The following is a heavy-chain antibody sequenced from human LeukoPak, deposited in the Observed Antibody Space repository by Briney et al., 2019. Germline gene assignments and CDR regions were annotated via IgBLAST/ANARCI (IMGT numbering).Heavy chain of an antibody. CDR1: GFTFDDYV. J-gene: IGHJ4*02. CDR2: INWNGGST. CDR3: AKSGYNRFDY. Sequence: GGSLRLSCAASGFTFDDYVMSWVRQAPGKVLEWVSGINWNGGSTGYGDSVKGRFTISRDNSKNTLYLQMNSLSADDTAVYYCAKSGYNRFDYWGQGTLVTVSS. D-gene: IGHD5-24*01. V-gene: IGHV3-20*04.